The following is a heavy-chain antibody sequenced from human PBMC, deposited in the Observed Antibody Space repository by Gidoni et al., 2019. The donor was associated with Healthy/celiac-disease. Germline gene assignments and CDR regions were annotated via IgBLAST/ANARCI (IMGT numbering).Heavy chain of an antibody. CDR1: GFTFSIYS. V-gene: IGHV3-21*01. Sequence: EVQLVESGGGLVKPGGSLRLSCAASGFTFSIYSMNWVRQAPGKGMEWVSSISSSSSYIYYADSVKGRFTISRDNAKNSLYLQMNSLRAEDTAVYYCARGKRRITIFGVVIGPFDYWGQGTLVTVSS. J-gene: IGHJ4*02. CDR3: ARGKRRITIFGVVIGPFDY. CDR2: ISSSSSYI. D-gene: IGHD3-3*01.